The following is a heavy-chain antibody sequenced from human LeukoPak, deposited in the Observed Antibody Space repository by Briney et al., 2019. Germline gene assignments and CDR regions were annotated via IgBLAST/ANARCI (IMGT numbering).Heavy chain of an antibody. CDR2: IASDGSST. J-gene: IGHJ4*02. V-gene: IGHV3-74*01. Sequence: GGSLRLSCAASGFTVSSTYMSWVRQAPGKGLVWVSRIASDGSSTTYADSVKGRFSISRDNAKNTLYLQMNSLRVEDTAVYYCARGRPHGNDYWGQGTLVTVSS. CDR1: GFTVSSTY. CDR3: ARGRPHGNDY. D-gene: IGHD4-23*01.